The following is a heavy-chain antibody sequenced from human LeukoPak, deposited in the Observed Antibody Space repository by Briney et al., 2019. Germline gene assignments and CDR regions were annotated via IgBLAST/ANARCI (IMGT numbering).Heavy chain of an antibody. CDR3: ARGTEYYDFWSGYPQGFYYYYMDV. CDR2: INPSGGST. CDR1: GYTFTSYY. D-gene: IGHD3-3*01. J-gene: IGHJ6*03. Sequence: GASVKVSCKASGYTFTSYYMHWVRQAPGQGLEWMGIINPSGGSTSYAQKFQGRVTMTRDMSTSTVYMELSSLRSEDTAVYYCARGTEYYDFWSGYPQGFYYYYMDVWGKGTTVTVSS. V-gene: IGHV1-46*01.